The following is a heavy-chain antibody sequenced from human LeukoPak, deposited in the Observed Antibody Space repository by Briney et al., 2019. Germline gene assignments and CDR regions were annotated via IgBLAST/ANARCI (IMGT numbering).Heavy chain of an antibody. D-gene: IGHD6-19*01. Sequence: ASVKVSCKASGGTFSXYAISWVRQAPGQGLEXMGGIHXXXXPXXXAXXXXXXXXXIXXESTSTAYMVLSSLRSEDTAVYYCASNSGWFEHSGQATLVTVSS. CDR3: ASNSGWFEH. V-gene: IGHV1-69*13. CDR1: GGTFSXYA. CDR2: IHXXXXPX. J-gene: IGHJ5*02.